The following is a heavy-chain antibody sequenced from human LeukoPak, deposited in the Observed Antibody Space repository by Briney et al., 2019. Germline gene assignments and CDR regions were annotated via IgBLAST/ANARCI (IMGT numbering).Heavy chain of an antibody. CDR3: AKVEMATISSRKEPPFDY. V-gene: IGHV3-23*01. CDR2: ICGSGGST. D-gene: IGHD5-24*01. CDR1: GFSFSSYA. Sequence: WGSLCLSCAASGFSFSSYAMSWVRQAPGKGLEWVSAICGSGGSTYYADSVKGRLTISRDNSKNTLYPQMNSLRAEDTDVYYCAKVEMATISSRKEPPFDYWGQGTLVTVSS. J-gene: IGHJ4*02.